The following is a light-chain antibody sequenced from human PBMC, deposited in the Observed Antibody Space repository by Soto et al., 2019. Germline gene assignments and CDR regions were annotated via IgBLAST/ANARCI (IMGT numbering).Light chain of an antibody. V-gene: IGLV1-44*01. CDR2: SNK. CDR1: SSNIGSST. CDR3: AAWDDSLNGPV. Sequence: QSVLTQPTSASGTPGQRVTISCSGSSSNIGSSTVNWYHHLPGTAPKLLIYSNKQRPSGVPDRFSGSKSGSSASLAISGLQSEDEADYYCAAWDDSLNGPVFGGGTKLTVL. J-gene: IGLJ2*01.